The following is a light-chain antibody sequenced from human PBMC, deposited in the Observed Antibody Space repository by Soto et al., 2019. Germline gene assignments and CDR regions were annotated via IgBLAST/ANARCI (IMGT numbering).Light chain of an antibody. CDR3: QQYNRWLWT. Sequence: EIVMTQSPATLSVSPGEGATLSCRASQSVSSKLAWYQQKPGQAPRLLIYGASTRATGIPARFSGSGSGTAFTLIISSLQSEDSAVYYCQQYNRWLWTFGQGTKVEIK. CDR2: GAS. CDR1: QSVSSK. J-gene: IGKJ1*01. V-gene: IGKV3-15*01.